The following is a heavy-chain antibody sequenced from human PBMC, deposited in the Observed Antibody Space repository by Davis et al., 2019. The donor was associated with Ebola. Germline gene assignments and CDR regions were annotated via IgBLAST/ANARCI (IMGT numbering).Heavy chain of an antibody. CDR2: IIPIFGTA. Sequence: SVKVSCKASGGTFSSYAISWVRQAPGQGLKWMGGIIPIFGTANYAQKFQGRVTITADESTSTASMELSSLRSEDTAVYYCASSWGNWFDPWGQGTLVTVSS. CDR3: ASSWGNWFDP. J-gene: IGHJ5*02. D-gene: IGHD1-26*01. V-gene: IGHV1-69*13. CDR1: GGTFSSYA.